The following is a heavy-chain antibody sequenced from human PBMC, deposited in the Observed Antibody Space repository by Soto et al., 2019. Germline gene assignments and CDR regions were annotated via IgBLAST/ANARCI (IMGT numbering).Heavy chain of an antibody. J-gene: IGHJ4*02. CDR2: IYPGDSDT. V-gene: IGHV5-51*01. CDR3: ARHFYDYLDY. CDR1: GYSFTNYW. Sequence: VESLKISCNASGYSFTNYWIGWGRQMPWKGLEWVGIIYPGDSDTRYSPSFQGQVTISVDKSINTAYLQWSSLKASDTAMYYCARHFYDYLDYWGQGTLVTVSS. D-gene: IGHD3-16*01.